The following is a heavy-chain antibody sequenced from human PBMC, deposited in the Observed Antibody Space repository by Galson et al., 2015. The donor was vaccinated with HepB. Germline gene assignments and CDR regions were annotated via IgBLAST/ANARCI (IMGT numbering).Heavy chain of an antibody. J-gene: IGHJ4*02. D-gene: IGHD3-3*01. Sequence: SLRLSCAASGFTFSTYSMNWVRQAPGKGLEWVPYISSGGGTMYYADSVKGRFTTSRDNAKNSLYLQMNSLRDEDTAVYYCARDADFLKFYFDYWGQGILVTVSS. CDR1: GFTFSTYS. V-gene: IGHV3-48*02. CDR2: ISSGGGTM. CDR3: ARDADFLKFYFDY.